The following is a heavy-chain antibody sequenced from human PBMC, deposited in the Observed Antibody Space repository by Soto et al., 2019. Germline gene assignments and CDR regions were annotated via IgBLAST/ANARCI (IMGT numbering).Heavy chain of an antibody. Sequence: GGSLRLSCAASGFTFSSYWMSWVREAPGKGLEWVANIKQDGSEKYYVDSVKGRFTISRDNAKNSLYLQMNSLRAEDTAVYYCARVTMIVVVITTFQFDYWGQGTLVTVSS. V-gene: IGHV3-7*01. CDR2: IKQDGSEK. CDR1: GFTFSSYW. CDR3: ARVTMIVVVITTFQFDY. J-gene: IGHJ4*02. D-gene: IGHD3-22*01.